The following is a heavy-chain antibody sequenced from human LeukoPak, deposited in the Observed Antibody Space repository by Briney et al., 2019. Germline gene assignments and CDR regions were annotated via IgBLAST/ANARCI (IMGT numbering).Heavy chain of an antibody. CDR1: GGSISSYY. Sequence: SETLSLTCSVSGGSISSYYWSWIRQPPGKGLEWIREINHSGSTNYNPSLKSRVTISVDTSKNQFSLKLSSVTAADTAVYYCARGTTPYYFDYWGQGTLVTVSS. CDR2: INHSGST. CDR3: ARGTTPYYFDY. V-gene: IGHV4-34*01. D-gene: IGHD1-1*01. J-gene: IGHJ4*02.